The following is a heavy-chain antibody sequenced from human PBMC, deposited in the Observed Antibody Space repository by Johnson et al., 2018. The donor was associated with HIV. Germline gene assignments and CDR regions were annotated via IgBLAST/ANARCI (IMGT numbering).Heavy chain of an antibody. CDR2: ISSSGSTI. CDR1: GFTFDDYG. CDR3: ARGDGATGYHDAFDI. Sequence: QVQLVESGGGVVRPGGSLRLSCAASGFTFDDYGMSWIRQAPGKGLEWVSYISSSGSTIYYADSVKGLFTISRDNAKNSLYLQMNSLRAEDTAVYYCARGDGATGYHDAFDIWGQGTMVTVSS. D-gene: IGHD1-26*01. V-gene: IGHV3-11*04. J-gene: IGHJ3*02.